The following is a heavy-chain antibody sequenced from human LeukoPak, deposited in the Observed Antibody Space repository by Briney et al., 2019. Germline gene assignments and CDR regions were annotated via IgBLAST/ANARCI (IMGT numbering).Heavy chain of an antibody. Sequence: SETLSLTCAVYGGSFSGYYWSGIRQAPGKGLEWIGEINHSGNTNYNPSLKSRVTISLDTSKNQFSLKLNSVTAADTAVYYCVTEPGYCTGGRCYGGWFDPWGQGTLVTVSS. D-gene: IGHD2-15*01. CDR3: VTEPGYCTGGRCYGGWFDP. V-gene: IGHV4-34*01. CDR2: INHSGNT. CDR1: GGSFSGYY. J-gene: IGHJ5*02.